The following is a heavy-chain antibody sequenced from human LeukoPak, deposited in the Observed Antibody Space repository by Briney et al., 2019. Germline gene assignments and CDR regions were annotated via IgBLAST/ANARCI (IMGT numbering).Heavy chain of an antibody. D-gene: IGHD6-19*01. CDR3: ARDQGSGWYYWYFDL. J-gene: IGHJ2*01. Sequence: ASVKVSCKASGCTFTGYYMHWVRQAPGQGLEWMGWINPNSGGTNYAQKFQGRVTMTRDTSISTAYMELSRLRSDDTAVYYCARDQGSGWYYWYFDLWGRGTLVTVSS. CDR2: INPNSGGT. CDR1: GCTFTGYY. V-gene: IGHV1-2*02.